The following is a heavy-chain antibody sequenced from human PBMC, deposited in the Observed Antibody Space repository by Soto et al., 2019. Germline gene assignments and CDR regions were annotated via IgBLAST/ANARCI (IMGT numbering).Heavy chain of an antibody. CDR1: GFTFSSYW. D-gene: IGHD6-13*01. CDR3: ASLSDSSWASFDY. Sequence: EVQLVESGGGLVQPGGSLRLSCAASGFTFSSYWMSWVRQAPGKGLEWVANIKQDGSEKYYVDSVMGRFTISRDNTKNSLYLQMNSLRAEDTAVDYCASLSDSSWASFDYWGQGTLVTVSS. J-gene: IGHJ4*02. V-gene: IGHV3-7*01. CDR2: IKQDGSEK.